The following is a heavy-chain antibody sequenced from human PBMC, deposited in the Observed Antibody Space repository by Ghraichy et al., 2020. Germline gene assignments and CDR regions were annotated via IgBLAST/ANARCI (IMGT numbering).Heavy chain of an antibody. J-gene: IGHJ4*02. CDR1: GFTFSSYS. CDR2: ISSSSSYI. V-gene: IGHV3-21*01. D-gene: IGHD6-6*01. CDR3: ARAEQLAKLDYFDY. Sequence: GGSLRLSCAASGFTFSSYSMNWVRQAPGKGLEWVSSISSSSSYIYYADSVKGRFTISRDNAKNSLYLQMNSLRAEDTAVYYCARAEQLAKLDYFDYWGQGTLVTVSS.